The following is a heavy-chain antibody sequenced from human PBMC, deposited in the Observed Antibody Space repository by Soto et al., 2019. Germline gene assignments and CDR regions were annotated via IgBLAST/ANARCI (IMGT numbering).Heavy chain of an antibody. D-gene: IGHD5-18*01. CDR2: ISYDGTNK. J-gene: IGHJ4*02. V-gene: IGHV3-30*18. Sequence: SGGSLILSCVASGFSFSTYGMHWVRQAPGKGLEWVAVISYDGTNKFYADSVKGRFTVSRDNSKNTLYLQMNSLRTEDTAVYYCAKENGTSGHTYSSSTFDYWGQGTLVTVSS. CDR1: GFSFSTYG. CDR3: AKENGTSGHTYSSSTFDY.